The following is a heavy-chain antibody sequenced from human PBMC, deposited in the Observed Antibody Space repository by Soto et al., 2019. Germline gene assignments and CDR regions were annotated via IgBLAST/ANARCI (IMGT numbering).Heavy chain of an antibody. CDR3: ARRTGTWFDP. V-gene: IGHV3-33*01. CDR2: IWYDGSNK. J-gene: IGHJ5*02. Sequence: QVQLVESGGGVVQPGRSLRLSCAASGFTFSSYGMHWVRQAPGKGLEWVAVIWYDGSNKYYADSVKGRFTIARDNSKNTLYLQMNSLRAEDTAVYYCARRTGTWFDPWGQGTLVTVSS. D-gene: IGHD3-9*01. CDR1: GFTFSSYG.